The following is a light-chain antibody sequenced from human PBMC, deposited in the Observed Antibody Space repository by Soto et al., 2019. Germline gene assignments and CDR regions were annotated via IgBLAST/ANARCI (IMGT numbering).Light chain of an antibody. V-gene: IGKV3-15*01. CDR3: QQYNNWLALT. CDR2: GAS. Sequence: EIVMTQSPATLSVSPGERATLSCRASQSVSSNLAWYQQKPGQAPRLLIYGASTRSTGIPARFSGSGSGTKFTLTISSLQSEDFAVYYCQQYNNWLALTFGGGPKVEIK. CDR1: QSVSSN. J-gene: IGKJ4*01.